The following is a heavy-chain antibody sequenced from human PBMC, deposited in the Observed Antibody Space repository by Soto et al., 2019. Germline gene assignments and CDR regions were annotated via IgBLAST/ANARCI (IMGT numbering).Heavy chain of an antibody. CDR1: GFTFSSYG. CDR2: ISLDETQK. V-gene: IGHV3-30*18. CDR3: AKDGRDAFDI. J-gene: IGHJ3*02. Sequence: QVQLVESGGGVVQPGRSLRLSCAASGFTFSSYGMHWVRQAPGKGLEWVAVISLDETQKYYADSVKGRFTISRDNSKNTLFLQMNSLRAVDTAVYYCAKDGRDAFDIWGQGTVVTVSS.